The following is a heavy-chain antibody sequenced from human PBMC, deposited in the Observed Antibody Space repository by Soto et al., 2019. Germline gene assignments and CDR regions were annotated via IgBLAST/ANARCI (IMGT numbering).Heavy chain of an antibody. CDR3: ARERKFDFWREGLDV. J-gene: IGHJ6*02. V-gene: IGHV1-69*06. D-gene: IGHD3-3*01. CDR1: GGTFSSYA. Sequence: GASVKVSCKASGGTFSSYAISWVRQAPGQGLEWMGGIIPIFGTANYAQKFQGRVTITADKSTSTAYMELSSLRSEDTAVYYCARERKFDFWREGLDVWGQGTTVTVSS. CDR2: IIPIFGTA.